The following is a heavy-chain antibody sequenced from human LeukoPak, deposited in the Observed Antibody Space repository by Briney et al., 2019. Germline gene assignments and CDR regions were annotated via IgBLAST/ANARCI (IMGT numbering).Heavy chain of an antibody. V-gene: IGHV3-23*01. D-gene: IGHD3-9*01. J-gene: IGHJ4*02. Sequence: PGGSLRLSCAASGFTFSSYAMSWVRQSPGKGLEWVSAISGGGGITYYAYYTDSVWGRFTISRDNSKNTLYLQMNSLRAEDTAVYYCAKFYDILTAYFDLWGQGTLVTVSS. CDR2: ISGGGGIT. CDR1: GFTFSSYA. CDR3: AKFYDILTAYFDL.